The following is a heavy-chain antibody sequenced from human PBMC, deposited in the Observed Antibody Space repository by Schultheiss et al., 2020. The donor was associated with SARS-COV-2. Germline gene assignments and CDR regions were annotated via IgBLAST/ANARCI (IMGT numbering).Heavy chain of an antibody. J-gene: IGHJ5*02. CDR3: ARASFGNTVTIDR. D-gene: IGHD4-17*01. Sequence: GSLRLSCAVSGAPIGNSNWWSWVRQSPGKGLEWIGQIYHTGITNYNPSLKSRVTISVDKSKNQFSLKLNSVTAADTAVYYCARASFGNTVTIDRWGQGTLVTVSS. CDR1: GAPIGNSNW. V-gene: IGHV4-4*02. CDR2: IYHTGIT.